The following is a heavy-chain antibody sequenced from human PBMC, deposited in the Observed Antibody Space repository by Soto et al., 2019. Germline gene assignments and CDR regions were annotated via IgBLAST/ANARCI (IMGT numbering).Heavy chain of an antibody. J-gene: IGHJ6*02. CDR2: IYPGDSDT. Sequence: GESLKISCKGSGYSFTSYWIGWVLQMPGKGLEWMGIIYPGDSDTRYSPSFQGQVTISADKSISTAYLQWSSLKASDTAMYYCARRRLWSGYLDDYYYYYGMDVWGQGTTVTVSS. CDR1: GYSFTSYW. CDR3: ARRRLWSGYLDDYYYYYGMDV. V-gene: IGHV5-51*01. D-gene: IGHD3-3*01.